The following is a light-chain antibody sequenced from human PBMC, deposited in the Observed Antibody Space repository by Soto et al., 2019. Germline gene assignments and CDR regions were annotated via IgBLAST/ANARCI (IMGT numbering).Light chain of an antibody. J-gene: IGLJ1*01. CDR3: SSYTTTSTYV. Sequence: QSALTQPASVSGSPGQSISISCTGTSSDVGAYDYVSWYQQHPGKAPMFMIYEVTNRPSGVSHRFSGSKSGNTASLTISGLQAEDEADYYCSSYTTTSTYVFGTGTKAPS. V-gene: IGLV2-14*01. CDR1: SSDVGAYDY. CDR2: EVT.